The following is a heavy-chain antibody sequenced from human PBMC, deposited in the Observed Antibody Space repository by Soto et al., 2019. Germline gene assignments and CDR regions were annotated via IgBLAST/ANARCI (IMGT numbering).Heavy chain of an antibody. Sequence: PGESLKISCKASGYSFTNYWIGWVRQMPGEGLEWMGIIYPGDSDTRYSPSFQGQVTISADKSISTAYLQWSSLKASDTAMYYCARHFQVTSGTYYYYYYMDVWGKGTTVTVSS. CDR2: IYPGDSDT. V-gene: IGHV5-51*01. J-gene: IGHJ6*03. CDR3: ARHFQVTSGTYYYYYYMDV. CDR1: GYSFTNYW. D-gene: IGHD3-10*01.